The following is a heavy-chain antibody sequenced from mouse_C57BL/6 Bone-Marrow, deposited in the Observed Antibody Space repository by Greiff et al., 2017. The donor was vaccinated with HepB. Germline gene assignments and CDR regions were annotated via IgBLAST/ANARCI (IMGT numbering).Heavy chain of an antibody. Sequence: QVQLQHSGAELVRPGASVTLSCKASGYTFTDYEMHWVKQTPVHGLEWIGAIDPETGGTAYNQKFKGKAILTADKSSSTAYMELRSLTSEDSAVYYCTSQNWDWYYFDYWGQGTTLTVSS. CDR3: TSQNWDWYYFDY. CDR2: IDPETGGT. J-gene: IGHJ2*01. D-gene: IGHD4-1*01. CDR1: GYTFTDYE. V-gene: IGHV1-15*01.